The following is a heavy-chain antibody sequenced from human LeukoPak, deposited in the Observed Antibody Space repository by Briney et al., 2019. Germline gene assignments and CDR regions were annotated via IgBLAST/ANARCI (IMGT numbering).Heavy chain of an antibody. V-gene: IGHV4-4*02. D-gene: IGHD3-10*01. J-gene: IGHJ4*02. CDR1: VGSISSGNW. Sequence: PSETLSLTCAVSVGSISSGNWWSWVRQSPGKGLEWIGEVYHNGTPNYNPSLKSRVTISLDTSKNQFSLKLTSVTAADTAVYYCARHGGEVRGVIISSFDYWGQGTLVTVSS. CDR2: VYHNGTP. CDR3: ARHGGEVRGVIISSFDY.